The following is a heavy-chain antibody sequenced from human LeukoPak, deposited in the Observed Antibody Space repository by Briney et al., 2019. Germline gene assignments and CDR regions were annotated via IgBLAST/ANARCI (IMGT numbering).Heavy chain of an antibody. J-gene: IGHJ5*02. Sequence: GGSLRLSCAASGFTFNNYVMHWVRRAPGKGLEWVASIRDDGNNEFYADSMKGRFNISRDNSKNTLYLQMFSLRDEDTAVYHCARDRGYNTGWYNWFDPWGQGTPVTVSS. CDR2: IRDDGNNE. D-gene: IGHD6-19*01. V-gene: IGHV3-30*02. CDR1: GFTFNNYV. CDR3: ARDRGYNTGWYNWFDP.